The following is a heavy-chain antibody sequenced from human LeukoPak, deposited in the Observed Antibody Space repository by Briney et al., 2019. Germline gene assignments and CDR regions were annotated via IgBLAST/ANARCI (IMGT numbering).Heavy chain of an antibody. D-gene: IGHD3-16*01. J-gene: IGHJ3*02. Sequence: GGSLRLSRAASGFTFSSYELYWVRQAPGKGLEWISYISSSSTIIKYADSVRGRFTISRDDARESLYLQMSSLRADDTAIYYCGASRQYVGAFDIWGQGTLVTVSS. CDR1: GFTFSSYE. CDR2: ISSSSTII. CDR3: GASRQYVGAFDI. V-gene: IGHV3-48*03.